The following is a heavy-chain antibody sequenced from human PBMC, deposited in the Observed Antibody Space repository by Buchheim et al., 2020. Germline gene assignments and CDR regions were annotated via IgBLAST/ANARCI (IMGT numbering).Heavy chain of an antibody. CDR1: GFTFSSYG. J-gene: IGHJ6*03. Sequence: QVQLVESGGGVVQPGRSLRLSCAASGFTFSSYGMHWVRQAPGKGLEWVAVIWYDGSNKYYADSVKGRCTISRDNSQNTLYLQMNSLRAEDTAVYYCARKGIAAAGNKYYYYYMDVWGKGTT. CDR2: IWYDGSNK. CDR3: ARKGIAAAGNKYYYYYMDV. V-gene: IGHV3-33*01. D-gene: IGHD6-13*01.